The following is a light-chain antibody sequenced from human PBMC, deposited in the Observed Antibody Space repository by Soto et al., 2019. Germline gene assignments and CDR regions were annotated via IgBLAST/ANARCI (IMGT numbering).Light chain of an antibody. CDR1: QSGLNSSNNRNY. Sequence: DIVMTQSPDSLAVSLGERATINCKSSQSGLNSSNNRNYLAWYQLKPGQPPKLLIYWASTRESGVPDRFSGSGSGTDFTLTISSLQAEDVAVYYCQQYYTSRTFGQGTKVEIK. J-gene: IGKJ1*01. V-gene: IGKV4-1*01. CDR2: WAS. CDR3: QQYYTSRT.